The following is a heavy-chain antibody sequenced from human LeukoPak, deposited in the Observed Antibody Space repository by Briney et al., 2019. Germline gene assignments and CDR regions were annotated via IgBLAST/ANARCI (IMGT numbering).Heavy chain of an antibody. CDR1: GGPISSGGYY. V-gene: IGHV4-31*03. J-gene: IGHJ4*02. CDR2: IYYSGST. D-gene: IGHD6-19*01. CDR3: ARDLGNIAVAGSGFDY. Sequence: SQTLSLTCTVSGGPISSGGYYWSWIRQHPGKGLEWIGYIYYSGSTYYNPSLKSRVTISVDTSKNSFSLKLSSVTAADTAVYYCARDLGNIAVAGSGFDYWGQGTLVTVSS.